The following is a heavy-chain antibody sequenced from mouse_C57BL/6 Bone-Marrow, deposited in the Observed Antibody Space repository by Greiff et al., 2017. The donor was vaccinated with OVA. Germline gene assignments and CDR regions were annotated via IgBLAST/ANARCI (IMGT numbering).Heavy chain of an antibody. V-gene: IGHV1-82*01. Sequence: ESGPELVKPGASVKISCKASGYAFSSSWMNWVKQRPGKGLEWIGRIYPGDGDTNYNGKFKGKATLTADKSSSTAYMQLSSLTSEDSAVYFCARLGSTMVTTRSYYAMDYWGQGTSVTVSS. D-gene: IGHD2-2*01. CDR1: GYAFSSSW. J-gene: IGHJ4*01. CDR2: IYPGDGDT. CDR3: ARLGSTMVTTRSYYAMDY.